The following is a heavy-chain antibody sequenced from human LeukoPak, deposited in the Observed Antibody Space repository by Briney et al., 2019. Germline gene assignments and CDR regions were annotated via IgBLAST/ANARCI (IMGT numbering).Heavy chain of an antibody. CDR1: GFTFDDYG. D-gene: IGHD2-15*01. V-gene: IGHV3-20*04. CDR3: ARDGGPDGEFDY. J-gene: IGHJ4*02. Sequence: GGSLRLSCAASGFTFDDYGMSWVRQAPGKGLEWVSSINWNGGSTKGRFTISGDNAKNSLYLQMNSLRAEDTGLYYCARDGGPDGEFDYWGQGTLVTVSS. CDR2: INWNGGST.